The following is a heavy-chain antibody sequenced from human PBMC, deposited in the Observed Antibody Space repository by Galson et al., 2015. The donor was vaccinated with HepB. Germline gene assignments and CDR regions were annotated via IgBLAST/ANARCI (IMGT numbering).Heavy chain of an antibody. V-gene: IGHV1-3*01. D-gene: IGHD3-22*01. Sequence: SVKVSCKASGYAFTSYAMHWVRQAPGQRLEWMGWINAGNGNTKYSQKFQGRVTITRDTSASTAYMELSSLRSEDTAVYYCAKTYYYDSSGYYYDYYGMDVWGQGTTVTVSS. CDR2: INAGNGNT. CDR3: AKTYYYDSSGYYYDYYGMDV. J-gene: IGHJ6*02. CDR1: GYAFTSYA.